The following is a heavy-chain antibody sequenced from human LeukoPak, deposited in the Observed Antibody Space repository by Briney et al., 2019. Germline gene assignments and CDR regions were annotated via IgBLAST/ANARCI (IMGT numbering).Heavy chain of an antibody. CDR2: IYYSGST. J-gene: IGHJ5*02. Sequence: SETLSLTCAVSGGSISTSSSYWSWIRQPPGKGLEWIGYIYYSGSTNYNPSLKSRVTISVDTSKNQFSLKLSSVTAADTAVYYCARDRYYYDSSGYNWFDPWGQGTLVTVSS. V-gene: IGHV4-61*01. D-gene: IGHD3-22*01. CDR3: ARDRYYYDSSGYNWFDP. CDR1: GGSISTSSSY.